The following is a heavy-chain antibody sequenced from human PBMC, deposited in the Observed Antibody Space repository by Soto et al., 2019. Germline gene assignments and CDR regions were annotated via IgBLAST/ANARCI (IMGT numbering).Heavy chain of an antibody. CDR2: ISNDGSNK. D-gene: IGHD2-21*01. J-gene: IGHJ3*02. CDR3: ARDQFLDAFDI. CDR1: GFIFSSYS. V-gene: IGHV3-30-3*01. Sequence: QVQLVESGGGVVQPGRSLRLSCAASGFIFSSYSMHWVRQAPGKGLEWVATISNDGSNKYYVDSVKGRVTISRDNSNNTLSLQMNSLRAEDTAVYYCARDQFLDAFDIWGQGTMVTVSS.